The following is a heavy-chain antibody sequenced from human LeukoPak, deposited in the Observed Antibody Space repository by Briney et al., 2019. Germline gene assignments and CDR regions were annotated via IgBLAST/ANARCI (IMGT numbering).Heavy chain of an antibody. CDR1: GFPFSSYA. CDR3: AKDRGLVGSTPSNFDY. Sequence: PGGSLRLACAASGFPFSSYAMNWVRQAPGKGLEWVSGISGSGGSTYSADSVKGRFTISRDNSKKTVHLQMNSLRAEDTAVYYCAKDRGLVGSTPSNFDYWGQGTLVTVSS. D-gene: IGHD1-26*01. V-gene: IGHV3-23*01. J-gene: IGHJ4*02. CDR2: ISGSGGST.